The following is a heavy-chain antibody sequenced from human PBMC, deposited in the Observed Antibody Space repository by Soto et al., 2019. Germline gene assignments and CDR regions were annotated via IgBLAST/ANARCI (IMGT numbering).Heavy chain of an antibody. D-gene: IGHD5-12*01. CDR2: ISGSGGST. Sequence: EVQLLESGGGLVQPGGSLRLSCAASGFTFSSYAMSWVRQAPGKGLEWVSAISGSGGSTYYADSVKGRFTISRDNSKNTLYLQMNSLRAEDTAVYYCAKVSGYSGYDFYYYGMDVWGQGTTVTVSS. CDR1: GFTFSSYA. J-gene: IGHJ6*02. CDR3: AKVSGYSGYDFYYYGMDV. V-gene: IGHV3-23*01.